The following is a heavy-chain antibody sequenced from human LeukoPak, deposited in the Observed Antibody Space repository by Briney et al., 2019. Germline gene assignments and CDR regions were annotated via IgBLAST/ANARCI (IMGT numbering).Heavy chain of an antibody. CDR3: ARFGAANYDFWSGYYKPFDY. V-gene: IGHV1-18*01. J-gene: IGHJ4*02. Sequence: ASVKVSCKASGYTFTSYGISWVRQAPGQGLEWMGWISAYNGNTNYAQKLQGRVTMTTDTSTSTAYMELSRLRSDDTAVYYCARFGAANYDFWSGYYKPFDYWGQGTLVTVSS. D-gene: IGHD3-3*01. CDR1: GYTFTSYG. CDR2: ISAYNGNT.